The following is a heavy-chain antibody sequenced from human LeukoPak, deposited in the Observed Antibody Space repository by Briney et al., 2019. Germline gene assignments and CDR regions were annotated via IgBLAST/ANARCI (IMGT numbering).Heavy chain of an antibody. CDR1: GYTFTSYD. V-gene: IGHV1-8*01. CDR3: ARGSGSYSPYYYYYYMDV. CDR2: MNPNSGNT. Sequence: ASVKVSCTASGYTFTSYDINWVRQATGQGLEWMGWMNPNSGNTGYAQKFQGRVTMTRNTSISTAYMELSSLRSEDTAVYYCARGSGSYSPYYYYYYMDVWGKGTTVTVSS. D-gene: IGHD3-10*01. J-gene: IGHJ6*03.